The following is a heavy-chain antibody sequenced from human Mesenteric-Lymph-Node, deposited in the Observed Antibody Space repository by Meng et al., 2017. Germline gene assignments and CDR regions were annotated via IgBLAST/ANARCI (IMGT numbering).Heavy chain of an antibody. Sequence: VQLQEWGPGLVRASGTLSLTCTVPWGSVSSGSYYWSWIRQHPGKGLEWIGYIYYSGSTNYNPSLKSRVTISVDTSKNQFSLKLSSVTAADTAVYYCARGLNYDFWSGYSPQYNWFDPWGQGTLVTVSS. CDR1: WGSVSSGSYY. V-gene: IGHV4-61*01. CDR3: ARGLNYDFWSGYSPQYNWFDP. CDR2: IYYSGST. J-gene: IGHJ5*02. D-gene: IGHD3-3*01.